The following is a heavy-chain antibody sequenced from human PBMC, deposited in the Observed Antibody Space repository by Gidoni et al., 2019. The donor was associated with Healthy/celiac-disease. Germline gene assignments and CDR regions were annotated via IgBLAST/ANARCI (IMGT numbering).Heavy chain of an antibody. V-gene: IGHV3-48*04. CDR3: TRDRRNWLDP. CDR2: ISSTSSTI. CDR1: GFTFRTYS. J-gene: IGHJ5*02. Sequence: EVQLVESGGGFVQPGGPLRLSCAASGFTFRTYSMNWVRQPPGKGLEWVSYISSTSSTIDYADSVRGRFTISRDNAKNSLDLQMNSLRAEDTAVYYCTRDRRNWLDPWGQGTLVTVSS.